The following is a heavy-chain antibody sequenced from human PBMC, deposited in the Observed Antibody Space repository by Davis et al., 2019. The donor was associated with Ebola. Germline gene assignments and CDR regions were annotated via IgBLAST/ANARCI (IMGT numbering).Heavy chain of an antibody. CDR1: GFTFSSYA. CDR2: ISGSGGST. D-gene: IGHD5-18*01. J-gene: IGHJ4*02. Sequence: GESLKISCAASGFTFSSYAMSWVRQAPGKGLEWVSAISGSGGSTYYADSVKGRFTISRDNSKNTLYLQMNSVRAEDTAVYYCAKGTAMVFGEFDYWGQGTLVTVSS. V-gene: IGHV3-23*01. CDR3: AKGTAMVFGEFDY.